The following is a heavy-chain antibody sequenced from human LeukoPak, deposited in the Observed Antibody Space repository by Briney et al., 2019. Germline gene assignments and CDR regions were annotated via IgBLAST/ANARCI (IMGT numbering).Heavy chain of an antibody. Sequence: SVKVSCKASGGTFSSYAISWVRQAPGQGLEWMGGIIPIFGTANYAQKFQGRVTITADKSTSTAYVELSSLRSEDTAVYYCARRGSSGSYYNNWFDPWGQGTLVTVSS. CDR3: ARRGSSGSYYNNWFDP. CDR1: GGTFSSYA. D-gene: IGHD3-10*01. CDR2: IIPIFGTA. J-gene: IGHJ5*02. V-gene: IGHV1-69*06.